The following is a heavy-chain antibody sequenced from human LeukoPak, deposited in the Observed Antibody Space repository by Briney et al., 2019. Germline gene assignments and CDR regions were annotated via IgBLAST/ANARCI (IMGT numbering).Heavy chain of an antibody. Sequence: SETLSLTCTVSGGSISSGGYYWSWIRQPPGKGLEWIGYIYHSGSTYYNPSLKSRVTISVDRSKNQFSLKLSSVTAADTAVYYCATRPSRYYYYGMDVWGQGTTVTVSS. J-gene: IGHJ6*02. V-gene: IGHV4-30-2*01. CDR1: GGSISSGGYY. CDR3: ATRPSRYYYYGMDV. CDR2: IYHSGST.